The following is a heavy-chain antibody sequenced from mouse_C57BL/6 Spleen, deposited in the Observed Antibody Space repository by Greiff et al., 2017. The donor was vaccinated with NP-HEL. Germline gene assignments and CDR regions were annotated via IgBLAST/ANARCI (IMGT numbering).Heavy chain of an antibody. Sequence: VQLQQSGPELVKPGASVKISCKASGYAFSSSWMNWVKQRPGKGLEWIGRIYPGDGDTNYNGKFKGKATLTADKSSSTAYMQLSSLTSEDSAVYFCARLVYGSRYFYVWGTGTTVTVSS. CDR3: ARLVYGSRYFYV. V-gene: IGHV1-82*01. CDR1: GYAFSSSW. CDR2: IYPGDGDT. J-gene: IGHJ1*03. D-gene: IGHD1-1*01.